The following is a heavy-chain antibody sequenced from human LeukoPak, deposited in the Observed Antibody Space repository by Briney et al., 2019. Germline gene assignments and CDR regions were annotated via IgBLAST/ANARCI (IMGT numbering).Heavy chain of an antibody. CDR3: ARDGYSGYDESGESYYFDY. Sequence: SQTLSLTCSVSGGSINSDGYYWTWIRQPPGKGLEGIGYIYKTGSTNYNPSLKSRVTMSVERSQNQFSLKLSSVTAADTAVYYCARDGYSGYDESGESYYFDYWGQGTLVTVSS. D-gene: IGHD5-12*01. CDR1: GGSINSDGYY. CDR2: IYKTGST. V-gene: IGHV4-30-2*02. J-gene: IGHJ4*02.